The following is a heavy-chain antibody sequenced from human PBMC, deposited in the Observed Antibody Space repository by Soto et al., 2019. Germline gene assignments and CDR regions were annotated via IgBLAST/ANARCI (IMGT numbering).Heavy chain of an antibody. CDR3: ARGDYGTGGYPFPYFDY. CDR2: INPDSGAT. V-gene: IGHV1-2*02. CDR1: GYSFTGYY. Sequence: HEHLVQSGAEVKRPGASLKVSCKASGYSFTGYYIHWVRQAPGQGLEWMGWINPDSGATNYAQNFQGRVTLTSDTSISTAPMDLTSLTPDDTAVYYCARGDYGTGGYPFPYFDYGGQGTRVIVSS. D-gene: IGHD2-8*02. J-gene: IGHJ4*02.